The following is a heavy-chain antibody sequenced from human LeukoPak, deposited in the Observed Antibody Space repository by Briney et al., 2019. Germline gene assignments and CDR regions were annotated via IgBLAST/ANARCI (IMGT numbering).Heavy chain of an antibody. CDR3: AREWYQLLYRGVWAKGFDY. V-gene: IGHV3-30*19. D-gene: IGHD2-2*02. CDR2: ISYDGTNE. J-gene: IGHJ4*02. Sequence: PGGSLRLSCAASGLTFSIYGMHWVRQAPDKGLEWVAFISYDGTNENYADSAKGRFTISRDNSKNTLYLQMNSLRAEDTAVYYCAREWYQLLYRGVWAKGFDYWGQGTLVTVSS. CDR1: GLTFSIYG.